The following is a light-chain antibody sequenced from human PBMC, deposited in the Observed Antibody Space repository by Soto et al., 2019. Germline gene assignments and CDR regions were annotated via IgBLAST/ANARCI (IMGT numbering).Light chain of an antibody. CDR2: AAS. CDR3: QQLNSYPLT. CDR1: QGISSY. V-gene: IGKV1-9*01. J-gene: IGKJ4*01. Sequence: DIRLTQSPSFLSASVGDRVTITCRASQGISSYLAWYQQKPGKAPKLLIYAASTLQSGVPSRFSGSGSGTEFTLAISSLQPEDFVTYYCQQLNSYPLTFGGGTKVEIK.